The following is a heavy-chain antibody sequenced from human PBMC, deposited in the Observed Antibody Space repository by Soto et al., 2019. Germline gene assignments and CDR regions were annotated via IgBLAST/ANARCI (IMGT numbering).Heavy chain of an antibody. CDR2: IYHSEST. D-gene: IGHD3-16*01. CDR3: ARGLMGLLRFFDY. V-gene: IGHV4-4*02. Sequence: PSDTPSLTCAVSGGSISSSNWRSWVRQPPGKGLDWIGEIYHSESTNYNPSLKSRVTISVDKSKNQCSLKLSSVTAADTAVYYCARGLMGLLRFFDYWGQGTLVTVSS. CDR1: GGSISSSNW. J-gene: IGHJ4*02.